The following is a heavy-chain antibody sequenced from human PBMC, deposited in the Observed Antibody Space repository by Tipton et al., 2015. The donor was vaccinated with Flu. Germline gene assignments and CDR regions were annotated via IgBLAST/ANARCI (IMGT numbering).Heavy chain of an antibody. CDR2: IWYDGSNN. J-gene: IGHJ3*01. V-gene: IGHV3-33*01. Sequence: SGFTFRHYGMHWVRQAPGKGLEWVAMIWYDGSNNNYADAVKGRFTVSRDNSKNTLYLQMNSLRAEDTAVYFCARPRYGDYNDAFDVWGQGTTVTVSS. CDR3: ARPRYGDYNDAFDV. D-gene: IGHD4-17*01. CDR1: GFTFRHYG.